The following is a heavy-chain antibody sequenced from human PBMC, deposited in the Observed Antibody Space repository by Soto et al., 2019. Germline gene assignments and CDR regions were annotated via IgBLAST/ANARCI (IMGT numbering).Heavy chain of an antibody. D-gene: IGHD2-2*01. J-gene: IGHJ6*02. V-gene: IGHV4-31*03. Sequence: LXLACTFSFGSISSGVYYWSWIRQHPGKGLEWIGYIYYSGSTYYNPSLKSRVTISVDTSKNQFSLKLSSVTAADTAVYYCARDVVPAVNDGYGMDVWGQGTTVTVSS. CDR2: IYYSGST. CDR3: ARDVVPAVNDGYGMDV. CDR1: FGSISSGVYY.